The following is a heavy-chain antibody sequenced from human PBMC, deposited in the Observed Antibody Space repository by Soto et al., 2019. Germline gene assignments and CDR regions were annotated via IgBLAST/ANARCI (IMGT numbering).Heavy chain of an antibody. CDR3: AREVYYDFWSGFNTHPYYFDD. V-gene: IGHV3-30-3*01. CDR2: ISDDGSNT. D-gene: IGHD3-3*01. CDR1: GFTFSKYT. Sequence: QVQLVESGGGVVQPGRSLRLSCAASGFTFSKYTMHWVRQAPGKGLEWVAAISDDGSNTYYADSVKGRLTISRENSKNTLYLQMNSLSNEDTAVHYCAREVYYDFWSGFNTHPYYFDDWGQGTLVTVSS. J-gene: IGHJ4*02.